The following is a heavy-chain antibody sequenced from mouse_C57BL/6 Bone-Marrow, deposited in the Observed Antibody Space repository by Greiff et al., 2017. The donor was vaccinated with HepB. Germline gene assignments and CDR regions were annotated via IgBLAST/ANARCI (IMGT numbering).Heavy chain of an antibody. J-gene: IGHJ1*03. V-gene: IGHV1-81*01. CDR2: IYPRSGNT. Sequence: QVQLKESGAELARPGASVKLSCKASGYTFTSYGISWVKQRTGQGLEWIGEIYPRSGNTYYNEKFKGKAIMTADKSTSTAYMELRSLTSEDSAVYFCARATVVAGWYFGVWGTGATVTVSS. CDR3: ARATVVAGWYFGV. D-gene: IGHD1-1*01. CDR1: GYTFTSYG.